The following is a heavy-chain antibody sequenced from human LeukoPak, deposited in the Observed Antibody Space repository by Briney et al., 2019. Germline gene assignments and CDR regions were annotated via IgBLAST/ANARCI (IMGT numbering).Heavy chain of an antibody. V-gene: IGHV3-33*01. Sequence: PGGSLRLSCAASGFTFSSYGMHWVRQAPGKGLEWVAVIWYDGSNKYYADSVKGRFTISRDNSKNTLYLQMNSLRAEDTAVYYCARLTRGEIQLWGPDYWGQGTLVTVSS. CDR1: GFTFSSYG. CDR2: IWYDGSNK. CDR3: ARLTRGEIQLWGPDY. J-gene: IGHJ4*02. D-gene: IGHD5-18*01.